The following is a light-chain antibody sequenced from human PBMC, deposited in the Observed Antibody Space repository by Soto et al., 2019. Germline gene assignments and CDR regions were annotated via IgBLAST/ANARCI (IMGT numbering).Light chain of an antibody. CDR1: SSDVGGYNY. J-gene: IGLJ1*01. CDR2: DVS. V-gene: IGLV2-14*01. CDR3: SSYTSSSTLAYV. Sequence: QSVLTQPASVSGSPGQSFTISCTGTSSDVGGYNYVSWYQQHPGKAPKLMIYDVSNRPSGVSNRFSGSKSGNTASLTISGLQAEDEADYYCSSYTSSSTLAYVFGTGTKVTVL.